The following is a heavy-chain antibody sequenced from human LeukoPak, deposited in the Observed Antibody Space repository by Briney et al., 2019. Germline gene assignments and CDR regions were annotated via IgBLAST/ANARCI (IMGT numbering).Heavy chain of an antibody. CDR2: ISQDGTES. D-gene: IGHD1-1*01. Sequence: GGSLRLSCVASGFTFISYWMTWVRRAPGKGLEWVAQISQDGTESYSVDSVRGRFTISRDNAKNSVYLQMNSLRPEDTAVYYCARDSTGTVFDLWGQGTLVTVSS. CDR3: ARDSTGTVFDL. J-gene: IGHJ4*02. CDR1: GFTFISYW. V-gene: IGHV3-7*04.